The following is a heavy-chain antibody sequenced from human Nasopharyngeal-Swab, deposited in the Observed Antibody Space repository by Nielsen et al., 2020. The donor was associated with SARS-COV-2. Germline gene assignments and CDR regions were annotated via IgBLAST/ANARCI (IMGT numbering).Heavy chain of an antibody. CDR2: ISSSSSYI. D-gene: IGHD3-10*01. CDR1: GFTFSSYN. J-gene: IGHJ6*02. Sequence: GESVKISCAASGFTFSSYNMNWVRQAPGKGLEWVSSISSSSSYIYYADSVKGRFTISRDNAKNSLYLQMNSLRAEDTALYYCAKDMAYYYGMDVWGQGTTVTVSS. V-gene: IGHV3-21*04. CDR3: AKDMAYYYGMDV.